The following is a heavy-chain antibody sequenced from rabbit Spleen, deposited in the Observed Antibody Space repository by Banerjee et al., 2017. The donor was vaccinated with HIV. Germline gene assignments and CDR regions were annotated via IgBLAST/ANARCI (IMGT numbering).Heavy chain of an antibody. Sequence: QEQVVESGGGLVQPEGSLTLTCTAYGFSFSSGYYMCWVRQAPGKGLEWIGFIGAGSGGTVYANWAKGRFAISKTSTTMDLKITSPTTEDTATYFCARSLGGDIASYNIWGPGTLVTVS. CDR2: IGAGSGGT. CDR1: GFSFSSGYY. CDR3: ARSLGGDIASYNI. J-gene: IGHJ4*02. V-gene: IGHV1S45*01. D-gene: IGHD2-1*01.